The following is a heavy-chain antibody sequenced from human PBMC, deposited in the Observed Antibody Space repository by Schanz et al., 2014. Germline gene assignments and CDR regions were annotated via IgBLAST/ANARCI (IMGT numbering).Heavy chain of an antibody. Sequence: EVQLLESGGGLVKPGGSLRLSCAPYGFIFGRYAMTWVLQAPGKGLEWVSTIGTSGGTNYAESVKVRFTISRDNSKNTLYLQMNSLRAEDTAVYICAKIERNEDWGQGTLVTVSS. CDR3: AKIERNED. V-gene: IGHV3-23*01. J-gene: IGHJ4*02. CDR1: GFIFGRYA. CDR2: IGTSGGT. D-gene: IGHD1-1*01.